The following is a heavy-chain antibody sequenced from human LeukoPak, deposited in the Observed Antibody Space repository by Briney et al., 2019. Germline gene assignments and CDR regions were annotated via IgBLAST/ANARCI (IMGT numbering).Heavy chain of an antibody. CDR2: IYYSGST. Sequence: SETLSLTCTVSGGSISSYYWSWIRQPPGKGLEWIGYIYYSGSTNYNPSLKSRVTISVDTSKNQFSLKLSSVTAADTAVYYCASLDNDGYFDYWGQGTLVTVSS. J-gene: IGHJ4*02. V-gene: IGHV4-59*01. CDR1: GGSISSYY. D-gene: IGHD2-8*01. CDR3: ASLDNDGYFDY.